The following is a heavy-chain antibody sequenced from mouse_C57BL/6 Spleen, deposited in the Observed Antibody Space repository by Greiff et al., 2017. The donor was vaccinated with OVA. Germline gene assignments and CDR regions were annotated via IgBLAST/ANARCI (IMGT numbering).Heavy chain of an antibody. CDR3: ARGYYGSSPHAMDY. CDR2: IDPSDSYT. J-gene: IGHJ4*01. D-gene: IGHD1-1*01. Sequence: VQLQQPGAELVKPGASVKLSCKASGYTFTSYWMQWVKQRPGQGLEWIGEIDPSDSYTNYNQKFKGKATLTVDTSSSTAYMQLSSLTSEDSAVYYCARGYYGSSPHAMDYWGQGTSVTVSS. CDR1: GYTFTSYW. V-gene: IGHV1-50*01.